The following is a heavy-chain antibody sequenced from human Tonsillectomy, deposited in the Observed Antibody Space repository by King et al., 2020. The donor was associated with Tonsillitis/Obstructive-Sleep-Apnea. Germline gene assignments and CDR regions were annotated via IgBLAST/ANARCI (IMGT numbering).Heavy chain of an antibody. D-gene: IGHD1-26*01. J-gene: IGHJ4*02. CDR3: ARDVGRGGTVGSS. CDR2: INHSGST. CDR1: GGSFSGYY. Sequence: VQLPQWGAGLLKPSETLSLTCAVYGGSFSGYYWSWIRQPPGKGLEWIGEINHSGSTNYNPSLKSRVTISVDTSKNQFSLKLSSVTAADTAVYYCARDVGRGGTVGSSWGQGTLVTVSS. V-gene: IGHV4-34*01.